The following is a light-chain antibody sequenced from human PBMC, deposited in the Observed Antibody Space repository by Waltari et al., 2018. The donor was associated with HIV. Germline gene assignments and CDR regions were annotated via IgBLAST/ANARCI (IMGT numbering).Light chain of an antibody. CDR3: CAYAGSTTYVI. J-gene: IGLJ2*01. CDR1: SSDVGGYNL. CDR2: EVS. Sequence: QSALTQPASVSGSPGQSITISCTGTSSDVGGYNLVSWYQQHPAKAPKLMIYEVSKRPSGVSNRFSGSKSGNTASLTISELQAEDEADYYCCAYAGSTTYVIFGGGTKLTVL. V-gene: IGLV2-23*02.